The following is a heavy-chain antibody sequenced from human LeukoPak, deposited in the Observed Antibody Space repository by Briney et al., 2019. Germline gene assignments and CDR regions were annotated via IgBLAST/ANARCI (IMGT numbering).Heavy chain of an antibody. V-gene: IGHV1-46*01. CDR1: GYTFTNYY. Sequence: ASVKVSCKASGYTFTNYYIHWVRQAPGHGLEWMGISNPSGDSTNYAQKFQGRVTMTRDTSTSTVYMDLSSLRSEDTAVYYCARWTTTFLDYWGQGTLVTASS. D-gene: IGHD1-1*01. CDR3: ARWTTTFLDY. CDR2: SNPSGDST. J-gene: IGHJ4*02.